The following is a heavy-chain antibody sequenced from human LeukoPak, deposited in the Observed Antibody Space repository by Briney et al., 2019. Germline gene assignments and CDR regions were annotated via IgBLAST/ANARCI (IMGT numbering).Heavy chain of an antibody. J-gene: IGHJ1*01. V-gene: IGHV4-59*01. CDR3: ASTRYSEYFQH. D-gene: IGHD1-14*01. CDR1: GGSISSYY. CDR2: IYYSGST. Sequence: PSETLSLTCTVSGGSISSYYWSWIRQPPGKGLEWIGYIYYSGSTNYNPSLKSRVTISVDTSKNQFSLKPSSVTAADTAVYYCASTRYSEYFQHWGQGTLVTVSS.